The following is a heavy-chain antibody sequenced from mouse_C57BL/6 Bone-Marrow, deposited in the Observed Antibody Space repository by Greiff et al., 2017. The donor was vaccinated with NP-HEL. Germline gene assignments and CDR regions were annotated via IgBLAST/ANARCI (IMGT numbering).Heavy chain of an antibody. CDR1: GYSIISGYY. D-gene: IGHD1-1*01. CDR2: ISYDGSN. CDR3: AREGGYYGSPFAY. Sequence: EVQLQESGPGLVKPSQPLSLTCSVTGYSIISGYYWNWIRQFPGNKLEWMAYISYDGSNNYNPSLKNRISITRDISKNQFFLKLTSVTTEDTATYDCAREGGYYGSPFAYWGQGTRVTVSA. V-gene: IGHV3-6*01. J-gene: IGHJ3*01.